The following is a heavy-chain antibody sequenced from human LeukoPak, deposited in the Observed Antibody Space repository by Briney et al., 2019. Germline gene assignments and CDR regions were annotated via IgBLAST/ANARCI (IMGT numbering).Heavy chain of an antibody. Sequence: GGSLRLSCAASGFTFSDYYMSWIRQAPGKGLEWVSYISSSGSTIYYADSVKGRFTISRDNAKNSLYLQMNSLRAEDTAVYYCARDLGQWLARKEVVDYYYGMDVWGQGTTVTVSS. V-gene: IGHV3-11*01. J-gene: IGHJ6*02. CDR1: GFTFSDYY. CDR2: ISSSGSTI. D-gene: IGHD6-19*01. CDR3: ARDLGQWLARKEVVDYYYGMDV.